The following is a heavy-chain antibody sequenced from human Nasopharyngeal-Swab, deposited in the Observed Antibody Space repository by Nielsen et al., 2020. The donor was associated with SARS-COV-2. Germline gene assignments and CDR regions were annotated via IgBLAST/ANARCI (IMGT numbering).Heavy chain of an antibody. Sequence: WIRQPPGKGLEWIGYIYYSGSTYYNPSLKSRVTISVDTSKNQFSLKLSPVTAADTAVYYCARDGVVAATDAFDIWGQGTMVTVSS. CDR3: ARDGVVAATDAFDI. V-gene: IGHV4-31*02. CDR2: IYYSGST. D-gene: IGHD2-15*01. J-gene: IGHJ3*02.